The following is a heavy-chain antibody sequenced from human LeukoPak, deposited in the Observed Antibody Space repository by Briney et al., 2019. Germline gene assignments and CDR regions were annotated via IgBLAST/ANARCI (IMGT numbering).Heavy chain of an antibody. V-gene: IGHV4-39*02. J-gene: IGHJ4*02. CDR2: IYYSGST. Sequence: SETLSLTCTVSGGSISSSSYYWGWIRQPPGKGLEWIGSIYYSGSTYYNPSLKSRVTISVDTSKNQFSLKLSSVTAADTAVYYCARDYSNYGHYFDYWGQGTLVTVSS. CDR3: ARDYSNYGHYFDY. CDR1: GGSISSSSYY. D-gene: IGHD4-11*01.